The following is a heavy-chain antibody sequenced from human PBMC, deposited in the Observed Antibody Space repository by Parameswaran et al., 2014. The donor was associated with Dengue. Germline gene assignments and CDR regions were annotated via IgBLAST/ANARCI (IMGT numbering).Heavy chain of an antibody. CDR3: ARSVGRRDGDV. V-gene: IGHV1-2*02. CDR2: INPNSGGT. J-gene: IGHJ6*02. D-gene: IGHD2-15*01. Sequence: WVRQAPGQGLEWMGWINPNSGGTNYAQKFQGRVTMTRDTSISTAYMELSRLRSDDTAVYYCARSVGRRDGDVWGQGTTVTVSS.